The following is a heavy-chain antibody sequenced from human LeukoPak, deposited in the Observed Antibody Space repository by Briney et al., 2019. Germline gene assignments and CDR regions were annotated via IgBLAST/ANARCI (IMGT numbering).Heavy chain of an antibody. CDR1: GYTFTSYY. J-gene: IGHJ4*02. CDR2: INPNSGGT. CDR3: ARDSPGGAARPFDY. D-gene: IGHD1-26*01. Sequence: ASVKLSCKASGYTFTSYYMHWVRHAPRQGLGWMGWINPNSGGTNYAQKFQGRVTMTRDTSISTAYMELSRLRSDDTAVYYCARDSPGGAARPFDYWGQGTLVTVSS. V-gene: IGHV1-2*02.